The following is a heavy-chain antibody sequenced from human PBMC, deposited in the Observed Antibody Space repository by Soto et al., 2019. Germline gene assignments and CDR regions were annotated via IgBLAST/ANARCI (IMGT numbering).Heavy chain of an antibody. CDR2: ISGSGGST. Sequence: GGSLRLSCAASGFTFSSYAMSWVRQAPGKGLEWVSAISGSGGSTYYADSVKGRFTISRDNSKNTLYLQMNSLRAEDMAVYYCAKILGPCYSSGGYYDYWGQGTLVTVSS. CDR3: AKILGPCYSSGGYYDY. CDR1: GFTFSSYA. J-gene: IGHJ4*02. V-gene: IGHV3-23*01. D-gene: IGHD6-19*01.